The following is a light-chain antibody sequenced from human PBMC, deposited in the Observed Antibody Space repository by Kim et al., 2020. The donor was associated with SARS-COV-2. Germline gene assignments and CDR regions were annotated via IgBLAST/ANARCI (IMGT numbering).Light chain of an antibody. V-gene: IGLV1-44*01. J-gene: IGLJ3*02. CDR3: AAWDDSLKSWV. CDR2: NGS. CDR1: SSNIGTKT. Sequence: ELTQPPSASGAPGQRVIISCSGSSSNIGTKTVNWYQQLPGTAPRLLIHNGSQRPSGVPDRFSGSKSGTSASLAISGLQSEDEAEYHCAAWDDSLKSWVFGGGTKVTVL.